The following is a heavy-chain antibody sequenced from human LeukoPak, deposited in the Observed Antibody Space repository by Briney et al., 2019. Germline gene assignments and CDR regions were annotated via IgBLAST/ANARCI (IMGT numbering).Heavy chain of an antibody. D-gene: IGHD1-1*01. V-gene: IGHV3-23*01. CDR3: AIGQTGNFDY. J-gene: IGHJ4*02. CDR2: ISDSGAST. Sequence: GGSLRLSCAASGFIFSSCAMSWVRQAPGKGLEWVSIISDSGASTYYADSVKGRFTISRDNSKNTLYLQMNSLRAEDTAVYYCAIGQTGNFDYWGQGTLVTVSS. CDR1: GFIFSSCA.